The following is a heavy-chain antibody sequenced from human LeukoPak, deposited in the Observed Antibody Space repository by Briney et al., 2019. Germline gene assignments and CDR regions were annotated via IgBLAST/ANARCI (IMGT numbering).Heavy chain of an antibody. D-gene: IGHD3-10*01. V-gene: IGHV3-30-3*01. CDR2: ISYDGSTK. CDR1: GFTFSSYA. Sequence: PGRSLRLSCAASGFTFSSYAMHWVRKAPRQGMEWVAVISYDGSTKYYADSVKGGFTISRDNSKNTLYLQMNSLRAEDTAVYYCAREGLWFGELRHYYYYGMDVWGQGTTVTVS. J-gene: IGHJ6*02. CDR3: AREGLWFGELRHYYYYGMDV.